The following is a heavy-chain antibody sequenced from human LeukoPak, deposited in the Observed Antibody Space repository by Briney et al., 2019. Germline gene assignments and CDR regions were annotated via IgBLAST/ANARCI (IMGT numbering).Heavy chain of an antibody. CDR3: ARDRHDVYLFDY. CDR1: GYTLTSYY. Sequence: GASAKVSCKASGYTLTSYYMHWVRQAPGQGLEWMGIINPSGGSTSYAQKFQGRVTMTRDMSTSTVYMELSSLRSEDTAVYYCARDRHDVYLFDYWGQGTLVTVSS. V-gene: IGHV1-46*01. D-gene: IGHD2-8*01. CDR2: INPSGGST. J-gene: IGHJ4*02.